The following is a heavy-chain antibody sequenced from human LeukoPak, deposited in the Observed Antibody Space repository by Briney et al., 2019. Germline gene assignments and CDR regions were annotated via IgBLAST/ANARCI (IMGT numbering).Heavy chain of an antibody. CDR3: AKAPYNTYMDWFDF. CDR1: GFTFSSYA. D-gene: IGHD1-14*01. J-gene: IGHJ5*01. CDR2: ISGGGDNT. V-gene: IGHV3-23*01. Sequence: GGSLRLSCAASGFTFSSYAMSWVRQAPGKGLEWLSGISGGGDNTYYADSVKGRFTISRDNSKNTVYLQMDSLRADDTALYYCAKAPYNTYMDWFDFWGQGTLVTVSS.